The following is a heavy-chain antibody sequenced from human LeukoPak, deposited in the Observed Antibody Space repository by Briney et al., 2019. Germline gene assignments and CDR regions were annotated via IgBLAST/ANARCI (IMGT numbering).Heavy chain of an antibody. CDR1: GFTFSSDW. J-gene: IGHJ4*02. CDR2: LNGDGSSS. V-gene: IGHV3-74*01. CDR3: GRALASPLDY. Sequence: GGSLRLSCAASGFTFSSDWMHWVRQVPGAGLVWVSRLNGDGSSSAYADYVKGRFTISRDNAKNTLYLQMNSLRVEDTAVYYCGRALASPLDYWGQGTLVTVSS.